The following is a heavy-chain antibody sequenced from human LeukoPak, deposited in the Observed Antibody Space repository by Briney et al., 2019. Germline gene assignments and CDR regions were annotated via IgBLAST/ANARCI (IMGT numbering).Heavy chain of an antibody. J-gene: IGHJ6*03. V-gene: IGHV3-23*01. CDR1: GFTFNKYW. D-gene: IGHD2-2*01. CDR2: ISGSGGCT. Sequence: PGGSLRLSCATSGFTFNKYWMSWVRQAPGKGLEWVSAISGSGGCTYYADSVKGRFTISRDNSKNTLYLQMNSLRAEDTAVYYCAKRYCSSTSCYWECYYMDVWGKGTTVTISS. CDR3: AKRYCSSTSCYWECYYMDV.